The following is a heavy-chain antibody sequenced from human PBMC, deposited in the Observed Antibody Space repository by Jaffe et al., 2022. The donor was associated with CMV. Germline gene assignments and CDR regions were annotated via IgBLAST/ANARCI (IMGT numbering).Heavy chain of an antibody. D-gene: IGHD3-22*01. CDR3: AREFSSSGQRPFDY. V-gene: IGHV4-4*07. CDR2: IYTSGST. J-gene: IGHJ4*02. CDR1: GGSISSYY. Sequence: QVQLQESGPGLVKPSETLSLTCTVSGGSISSYYWSWIRQPAGQGLEWIGRIYTSGSTNYNPSLKSRVTMSVDTSKNQFSLKLNSVTAADTAVYYCAREFSSSGQRPFDYWGQGTLVTVSS.